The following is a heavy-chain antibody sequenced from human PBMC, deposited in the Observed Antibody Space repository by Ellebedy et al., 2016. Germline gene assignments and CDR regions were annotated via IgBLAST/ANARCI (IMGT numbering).Heavy chain of an antibody. D-gene: IGHD1-7*01. Sequence: GESLKISXAASGFTFDDYGMAWVRQTPGEGLEWVSGLNWSGDTTRYVDSVKGRFTISRDNAKNSLYLQMNSLKVEDTTFYYCVRTGTISATGTDFDYWGQGTLVTVSS. CDR1: GFTFDDYG. CDR2: LNWSGDTT. CDR3: VRTGTISATGTDFDY. V-gene: IGHV3-20*04. J-gene: IGHJ4*02.